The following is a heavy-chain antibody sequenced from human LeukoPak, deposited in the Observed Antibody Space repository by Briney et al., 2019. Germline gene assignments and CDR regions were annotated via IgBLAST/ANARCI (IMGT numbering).Heavy chain of an antibody. Sequence: PGGSLRLSCAASGFTFSSYGMHWVRQAPGKGLEWVAVIWYDGSNKYYADSVKGRFTISRDNSKNTLYLQMNSLRAEDTAVYYCARDIINEQLVPGYWGQGTLVTVSS. V-gene: IGHV3-33*08. CDR1: GFTFSSYG. CDR3: ARDIINEQLVPGY. CDR2: IWYDGSNK. J-gene: IGHJ4*01. D-gene: IGHD6-13*01.